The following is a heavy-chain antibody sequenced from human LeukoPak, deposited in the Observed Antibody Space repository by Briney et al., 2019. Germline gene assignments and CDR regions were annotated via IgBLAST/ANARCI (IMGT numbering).Heavy chain of an antibody. Sequence: ASLKVSCKASGYTLTELSMHWVRQAPGKGLEWMGGFDPEDGETIYAQKLQGRVTMTEDTSTDTAYMELSSLRSEDTAVYYCASGRGTMGSSWDYYYYGMDVWGQGTTVTVS. V-gene: IGHV1-24*01. CDR3: ASGRGTMGSSWDYYYYGMDV. D-gene: IGHD6-13*01. CDR2: FDPEDGET. CDR1: GYTLTELS. J-gene: IGHJ6*02.